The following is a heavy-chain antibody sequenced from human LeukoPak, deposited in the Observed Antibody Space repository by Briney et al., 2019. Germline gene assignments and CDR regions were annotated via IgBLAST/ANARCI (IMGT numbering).Heavy chain of an antibody. CDR3: ARAHCSSTSCSYVDL. CDR2: IYHSGST. CDR1: GYSFSSGYY. D-gene: IGHD2-2*01. V-gene: IGHV4-38-2*01. Sequence: SETLSLTCAVSGYSFSSGYYWGWLRPPPGKGLGWVGSIYHSGSTYYNPSLKSRVTISVDTSKNQFSLKLSSVTAADTAVYYCARAHCSSTSCSYVDLWGSGNLVTVSS. J-gene: IGHJ2*01.